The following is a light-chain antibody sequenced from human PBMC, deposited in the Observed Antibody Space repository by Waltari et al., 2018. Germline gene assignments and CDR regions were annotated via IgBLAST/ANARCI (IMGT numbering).Light chain of an antibody. V-gene: IGLV3-21*04. CDR2: YDT. CDR3: QVWDDTTNSGV. Sequence: YVVTPPPSVSVAPGKTATLTCGGQNIETKNVKWYQQKSGQAPVLVMFYDTDRPPGIPARFSGSNSGNTATLTISWVEAGDEADYHCQVWDDTTNSGVFGGGTRLTVL. J-gene: IGLJ3*02. CDR1: NIETKN.